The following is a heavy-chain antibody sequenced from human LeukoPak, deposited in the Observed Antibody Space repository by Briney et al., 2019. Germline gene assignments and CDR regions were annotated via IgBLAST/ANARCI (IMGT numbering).Heavy chain of an antibody. CDR2: INHSGST. V-gene: IGHV4-34*01. Sequence: PSETLSLTCAVYGGSFSGYYWSWIRQPPGKGLEWIGEINHSGSTNYNPSLKSRVTISVDTSKNQFSLKLSSVTAADTAVYYCARDPGYCSSTSCYTFNWFDPWGQGTLVTVSS. CDR3: ARDPGYCSSTSCYTFNWFDP. CDR1: GGSFSGYY. D-gene: IGHD2-2*02. J-gene: IGHJ5*02.